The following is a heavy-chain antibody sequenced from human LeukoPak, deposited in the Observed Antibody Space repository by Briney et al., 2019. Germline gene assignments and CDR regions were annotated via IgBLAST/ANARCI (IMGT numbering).Heavy chain of an antibody. V-gene: IGHV3-23*01. D-gene: IGHD5-24*01. J-gene: IGHJ4*02. CDR2: ISAGGGTK. Sequence: GGPLRLSCAASGXTLNIYDMHWVRQAPGKGLEWVSVISAGGGTKDYADSVRGRFTVSRDNSRNTLFLQMNSLRAEDTAIYYCAKDQEGYHRPIDYWGQGTLVTVSS. CDR3: AKDQEGYHRPIDY. CDR1: GXTLNIYD.